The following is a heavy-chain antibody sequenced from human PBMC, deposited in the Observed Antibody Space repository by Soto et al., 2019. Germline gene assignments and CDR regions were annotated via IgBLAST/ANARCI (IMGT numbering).Heavy chain of an antibody. CDR1: GYTFTSYD. CDR3: ARGRSIAAAGAPYYYYYYYMDV. Sequence: QVQLVQSGAEVKKPGASVKVSCKASGYTFTSYDINWVRQATGQGLEWMGWMNPNSGNTGYAQKFQGRVTMTRNTSISTAYMELSSLRSEDTAVYYCARGRSIAAAGAPYYYYYYYMDVWGKGTTVTVSS. D-gene: IGHD6-13*01. V-gene: IGHV1-8*01. CDR2: MNPNSGNT. J-gene: IGHJ6*03.